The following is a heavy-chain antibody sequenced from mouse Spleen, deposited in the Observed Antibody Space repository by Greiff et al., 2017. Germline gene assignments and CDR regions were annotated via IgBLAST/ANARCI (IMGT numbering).Heavy chain of an antibody. D-gene: IGHD2-3*01. CDR3: ARIDDGYYVRAMDY. CDR1: GYTFTSYW. CDR2: IHPNSGST. V-gene: IGHV1-64*01. Sequence: QVQLQQSGAELVKPGASVKLSCKASGYTFTSYWMHWVKQRPGQGLEWIGMIHPNSGSTNYNEKFKSKATLTVDKSSSTAYMQLSSLTSEDSAVYYCARIDDGYYVRAMDYWGQGTSVTVSS. J-gene: IGHJ4*01.